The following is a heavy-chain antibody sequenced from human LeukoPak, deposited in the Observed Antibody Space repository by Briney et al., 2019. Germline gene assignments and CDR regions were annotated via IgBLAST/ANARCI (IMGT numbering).Heavy chain of an antibody. CDR3: ARELGISFFLGY. J-gene: IGHJ4*02. CDR1: GFTFSSYA. V-gene: IGHV3-23*01. CDR2: ISGSGGST. D-gene: IGHD7-27*01. Sequence: GGSLRLSCAASGFTFSSYAMSGVRQAPGKGLEWVSAISGSGGSTYYADSVKGRFTISRDNSKNTLYLQMNSLRAEDTAVYYCARELGISFFLGYWGQGTLVTVSS.